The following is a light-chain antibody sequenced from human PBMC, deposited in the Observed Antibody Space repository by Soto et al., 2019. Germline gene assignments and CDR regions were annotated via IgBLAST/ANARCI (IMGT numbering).Light chain of an antibody. V-gene: IGKV3-15*01. CDR1: QRVSSN. Sequence: EIVMTQSPATLSVSPGERATLSCRASQRVSSNLAWYQQKPGQAPRLLIYGASTRATGIPARFSGSGSGTEFTINISSLQSEDFAVYYCQQYNNWPPWTFGQGTKVEIK. J-gene: IGKJ1*01. CDR3: QQYNNWPPWT. CDR2: GAS.